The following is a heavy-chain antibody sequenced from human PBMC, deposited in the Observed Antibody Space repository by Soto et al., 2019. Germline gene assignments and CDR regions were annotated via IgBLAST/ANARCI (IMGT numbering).Heavy chain of an antibody. Sequence: SETLSLTCTVSGGSISSYYWSWIRQPPGKGLEWIGYIYYSGSTNYNPSLKSRVTISVDTSKNQFSLKLSSVTAADTAVYYCARSIPFTTNWEYFDYWGQGTLVTVSS. V-gene: IGHV4-59*01. CDR3: ARSIPFTTNWEYFDY. J-gene: IGHJ4*02. CDR1: GGSISSYY. CDR2: IYYSGST. D-gene: IGHD7-27*01.